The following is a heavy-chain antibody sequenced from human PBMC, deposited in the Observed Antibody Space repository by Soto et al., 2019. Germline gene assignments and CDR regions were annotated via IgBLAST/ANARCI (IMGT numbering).Heavy chain of an antibody. CDR3: AKDRRAGGNSAFYFDF. CDR2: ISATGVGT. D-gene: IGHD3-16*01. CDR1: GFKFSNYA. Sequence: GSLRLSCAASGFKFSNYAMSWVRQAPGKGLEWVSLISATGVGTYYADSVKGRFTISRDNSHNTLYLQVHSLTAEDTAVYYCAKDRRAGGNSAFYFDFWGQGAQVTVS. J-gene: IGHJ4*02. V-gene: IGHV3-23*01.